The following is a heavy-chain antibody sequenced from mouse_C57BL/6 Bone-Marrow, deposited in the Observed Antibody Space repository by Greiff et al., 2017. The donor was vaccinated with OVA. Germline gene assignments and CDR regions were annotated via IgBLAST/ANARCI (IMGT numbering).Heavy chain of an antibody. Sequence: VQLQQPGAELVKPGASVKLSCKASGYTFTSYWMHWVKQRPGQGLEWIGMIHPNSGSTNYNEKFKSKATLTVDKSSSTAYMQLSSLTSEDAAVYYCARDYGSAFAYWGQGTLVTVSA. CDR1: GYTFTSYW. CDR3: ARDYGSAFAY. V-gene: IGHV1-64*01. CDR2: IHPNSGST. J-gene: IGHJ3*01. D-gene: IGHD1-1*01.